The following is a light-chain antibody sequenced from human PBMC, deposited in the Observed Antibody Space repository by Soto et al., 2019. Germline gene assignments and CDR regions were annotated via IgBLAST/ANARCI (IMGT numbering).Light chain of an antibody. CDR1: QRVASSH. J-gene: IGKJ4*01. V-gene: IGKV3-15*01. CDR2: DAS. CDR3: QRYSDWPLT. Sequence: EIVLTQSPGTLSLSPGESATLSCRASQRVASSHIAWYQQKPGQTPRLLIYDASTRATGVPARFSGSGSGTEFILTINSLQSEDFAVYYCQRYSDWPLTFGGGTKVESK.